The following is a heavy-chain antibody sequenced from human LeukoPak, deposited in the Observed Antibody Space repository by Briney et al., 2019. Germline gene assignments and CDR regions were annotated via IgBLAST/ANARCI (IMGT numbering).Heavy chain of an antibody. J-gene: IGHJ4*02. D-gene: IGHD1-26*01. CDR2: INHSGST. CDR3: ARGLASGSYYGYFDY. V-gene: IGHV4-34*01. Sequence: PSETLSLTCAVYGGSFSGYYWSWIRQPPGKGLEWIGEINHSGSTNYNPSLKSRVTISVDTSKNQFSLKLSSVTAADTAVYYCARGLASGSYYGYFDYWGQGTLVTVSS. CDR1: GGSFSGYY.